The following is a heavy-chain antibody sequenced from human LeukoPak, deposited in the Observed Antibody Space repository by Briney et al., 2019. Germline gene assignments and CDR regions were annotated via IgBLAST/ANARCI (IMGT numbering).Heavy chain of an antibody. V-gene: IGHV1-3*01. Sequence: ASVKVSCKASGYTFSIYAVHWVRQAPGQRLEWMGWINAGTGNTKYSQKFQGRVTMTRDTSASTAYMELSSLMSEDTAVYYCAREEIVVAGYNWFDPWGQGTLVTVST. D-gene: IGHD3-22*01. CDR1: GYTFSIYA. CDR3: AREEIVVAGYNWFDP. CDR2: INAGTGNT. J-gene: IGHJ5*02.